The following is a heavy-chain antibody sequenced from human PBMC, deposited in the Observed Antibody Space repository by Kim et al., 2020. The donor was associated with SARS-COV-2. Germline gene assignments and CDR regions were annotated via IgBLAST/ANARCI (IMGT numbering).Heavy chain of an antibody. V-gene: IGHV4-34*01. CDR1: GGSFSGYY. Sequence: SETLSLTCAVYGGSFSGYYWSWIRQPPGKGLEWIGEINHSGSTNYNRSLKSRVTISVDTSKNQFSLKLSSVTAADTAVYYCARPKGGRAGTASGWFDPWGQGTLVTVSS. CDR2: INHSGST. J-gene: IGHJ5*02. CDR3: ARPKGGRAGTASGWFDP. D-gene: IGHD3-16*01.